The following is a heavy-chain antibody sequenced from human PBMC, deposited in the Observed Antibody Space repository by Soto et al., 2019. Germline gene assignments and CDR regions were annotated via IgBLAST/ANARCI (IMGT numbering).Heavy chain of an antibody. J-gene: IGHJ4*02. D-gene: IGHD3-22*01. Sequence: SVKVSCKASGFIFTSSSVQWARQARGQRLEWIGWITVGTGNTNYAQKFQERVTITRDMSTSTAYMELSNLRSEDTAIYYCAAGDSSGYYGGWGQGTQVTVS. V-gene: IGHV1-58*01. CDR1: GFIFTSSS. CDR3: AAGDSSGYYGG. CDR2: ITVGTGNT.